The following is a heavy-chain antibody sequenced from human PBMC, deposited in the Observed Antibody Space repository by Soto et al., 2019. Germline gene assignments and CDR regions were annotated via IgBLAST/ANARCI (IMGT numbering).Heavy chain of an antibody. Sequence: QVQLVESGGGVVQPGRSLRLSCAASGFTFSSYGMHWVRQAPGKGLEWVAVISYDGSNKYYADSVKGRFTISRDNSKNTLYLQINSLRAEDTAVYYCAKDGQYYFDYWGQGTLVTVSS. CDR3: AKDGQYYFDY. V-gene: IGHV3-30*18. CDR2: ISYDGSNK. CDR1: GFTFSSYG. J-gene: IGHJ4*02.